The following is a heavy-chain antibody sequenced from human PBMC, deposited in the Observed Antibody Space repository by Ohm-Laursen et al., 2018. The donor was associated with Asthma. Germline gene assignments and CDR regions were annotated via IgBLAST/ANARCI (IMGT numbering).Heavy chain of an antibody. CDR2: IKQDGSEK. CDR1: GFTFSSYS. Sequence: SLRLSCAASGFTFSSYSMNWVRQAPGKGLEWVANIKQDGSEKYYVDSVKGRFTTSRDNARNSVYLQMNSLRAEDTALYYCARIGPEWELPGREYSLHHWGEGTLVTVSS. D-gene: IGHD1-26*01. J-gene: IGHJ1*01. V-gene: IGHV3-7*02. CDR3: ARIGPEWELPGREYSLHH.